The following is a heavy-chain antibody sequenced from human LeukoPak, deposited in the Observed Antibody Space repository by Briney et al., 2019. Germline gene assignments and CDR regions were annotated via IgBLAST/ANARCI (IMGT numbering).Heavy chain of an antibody. D-gene: IGHD6-13*01. V-gene: IGHV3-7*01. J-gene: IGHJ4*02. Sequence: SGGSLRLSCAASGFTFSSYWMSWVRQAPGKGLEWVANIKQDGSEKYYVDSVKGRFTISRDNDKDSLYLQMNSLRAEDTAVYYCARVTHSSSWYGYRYWGQGTLVTVSS. CDR3: ARVTHSSSWYGYRY. CDR2: IKQDGSEK. CDR1: GFTFSSYW.